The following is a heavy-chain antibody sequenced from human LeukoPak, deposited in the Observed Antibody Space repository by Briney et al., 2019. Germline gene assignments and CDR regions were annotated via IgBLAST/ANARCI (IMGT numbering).Heavy chain of an antibody. V-gene: IGHV1-69*05. CDR2: ITPIFGTA. CDR3: ATVKKNYGSGSYPAYFDY. Sequence: AASVKVSCKASGCTFSSYAISWVRQAPGQGLEWMGVITPIFGTANYSQKFQVRVTITTDESTSTAYMELTSLRSEDTAVYYCATVKKNYGSGSYPAYFDYWGPGTLVTVSS. CDR1: GCTFSSYA. J-gene: IGHJ4*02. D-gene: IGHD3-10*01.